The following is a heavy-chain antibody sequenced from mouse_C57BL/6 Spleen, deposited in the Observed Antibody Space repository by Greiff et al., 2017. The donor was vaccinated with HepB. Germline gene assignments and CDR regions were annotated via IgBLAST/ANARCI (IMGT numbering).Heavy chain of an antibody. J-gene: IGHJ3*01. CDR1: GYTFTSCW. CDR3: ARAPNYCQFAY. D-gene: IGHD2-1*01. V-gene: IGHV1-53*01. Sequence: QVQLKQPGTELVKPGASVKLSCKASGYTFTSCWMHWVKQRPGQGLEWIGNINPSNGGTNYNEKFKSKATLTVDKSSSTAYMQLSSLTSEDSAVYSCARAPNYCQFAYWGQGTLVTVSA. CDR2: INPSNGGT.